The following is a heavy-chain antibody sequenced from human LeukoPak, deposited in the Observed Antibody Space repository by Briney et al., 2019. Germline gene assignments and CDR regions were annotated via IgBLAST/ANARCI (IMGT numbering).Heavy chain of an antibody. CDR1: GFTFSDYH. V-gene: IGHV4-34*01. CDR3: ARSHDHLWGNYPDY. J-gene: IGHJ4*02. D-gene: IGHD3-16*02. CDR2: IHHDGRI. Sequence: PGGSLRLSCAASGFTFSDYHMSWIRQPPGKGLEWIGEIHHDGRINYNPSLKSRVTLSVDKSKNQFSLRLNSVTAADTAMYYCARSHDHLWGNYPDYWGQGTLVTVSS.